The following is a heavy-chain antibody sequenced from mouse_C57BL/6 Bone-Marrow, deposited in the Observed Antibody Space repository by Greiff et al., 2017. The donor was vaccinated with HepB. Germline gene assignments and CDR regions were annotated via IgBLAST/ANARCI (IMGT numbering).Heavy chain of an antibody. CDR3: ASSPPHGTGFAC. CDR2: IWGVGST. J-gene: IGHJ3*01. V-gene: IGHV2-6*01. CDR1: GFSLTSYG. Sequence: VQVVESGPGLVAPSQSLSITCTVSGFSLTSYGVDWVRQSPGKGLEWLGVIWGVGSTNYNSALKSRLSISKDNSKSQVFLKMNSLQTDDTAMYYCASSPPHGTGFACWGQGTLVTVSA. D-gene: IGHD3-3*01.